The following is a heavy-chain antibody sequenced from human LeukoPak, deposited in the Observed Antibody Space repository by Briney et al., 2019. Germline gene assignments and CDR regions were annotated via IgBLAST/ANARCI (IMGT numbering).Heavy chain of an antibody. V-gene: IGHV3-23*01. Sequence: GGSLRLSCAASGFTFSSYAMSWVRQAPGKGLEWVSAISGSGGSTYYADSVKGWFTISRDNSKNTLYLQMNSLRAEDTAVYYCAKDPTEQWLVLPWGQGTLVTVSS. CDR1: GFTFSSYA. CDR3: AKDPTEQWLVLP. CDR2: ISGSGGST. D-gene: IGHD6-19*01. J-gene: IGHJ5*02.